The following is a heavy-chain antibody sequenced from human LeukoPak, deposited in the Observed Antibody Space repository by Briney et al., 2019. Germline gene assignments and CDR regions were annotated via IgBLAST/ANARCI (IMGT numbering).Heavy chain of an antibody. D-gene: IGHD4-11*01. CDR3: ARVGRDSKYGYFDF. J-gene: IGHJ4*02. CDR1: GFTFSTYW. CDR2: IKQDESEK. V-gene: IGHV3-7*01. Sequence: GGSLRLSCAASGFTFSTYWMSWARQAPGKGLEWVANIKQDESEKYYMDSVKGRFTISRDNAKNPLSLQMSSLRADDTAVYYCARVGRDSKYGYFDFWGQGTLVTVSS.